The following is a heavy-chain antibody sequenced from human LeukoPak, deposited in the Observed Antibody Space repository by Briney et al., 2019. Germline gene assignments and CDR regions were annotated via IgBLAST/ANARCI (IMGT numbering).Heavy chain of an antibody. J-gene: IGHJ4*02. D-gene: IGHD2-21*02. CDR1: GGSINNYY. Sequence: SETLSLTCSVSGGSINNYYWSWIRRSPGQGLEWIGYIHYSGTTNYNPSFKGRLTISVDTSRDQFSLKLNSVTAADTAIYYCARDGRYQSGDTSYLTYFDSWGQGTLVTVSS. CDR3: ARDGRYQSGDTSYLTYFDS. CDR2: IHYSGTT. V-gene: IGHV4-59*01.